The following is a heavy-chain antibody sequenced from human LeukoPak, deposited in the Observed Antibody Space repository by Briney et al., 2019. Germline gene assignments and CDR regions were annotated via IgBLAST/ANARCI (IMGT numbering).Heavy chain of an antibody. V-gene: IGHV1-8*01. J-gene: IGHJ6*03. CDR2: MNPKSGNT. D-gene: IGHD3-10*01. CDR1: GYTFTSYD. CDR3: ARVSVAMVRGVALSNYYYYMDV. Sequence: GASVKVSCKASGYTFTSYDINWVRQATGQGLEWMGWMNPKSGNTGYAQKFQGRVTMTRNTSISTAYMELSSLRSEDTAVYYCARVSVAMVRGVALSNYYYYMDVWGKGTTVTVSS.